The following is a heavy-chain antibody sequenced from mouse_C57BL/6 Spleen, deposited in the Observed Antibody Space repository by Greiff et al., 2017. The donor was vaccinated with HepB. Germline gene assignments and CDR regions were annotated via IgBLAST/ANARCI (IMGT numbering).Heavy chain of an antibody. J-gene: IGHJ4*01. Sequence: QVQLQQPGAELVRPGTSVKLSCKASGYTFTSYWMHWVKQRPGQGLEWIGVIDPSDSYTNYNQKFKGKATLTVDTSSSTAYMQLSSLTSEDSAVYYCGSAIYYGNYEAMDYWGQGTSVTVSS. CDR2: IDPSDSYT. CDR1: GYTFTSYW. D-gene: IGHD2-1*01. V-gene: IGHV1-59*01. CDR3: GSAIYYGNYEAMDY.